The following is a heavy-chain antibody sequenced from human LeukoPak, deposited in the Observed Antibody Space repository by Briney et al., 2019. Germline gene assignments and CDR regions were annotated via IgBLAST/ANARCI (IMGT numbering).Heavy chain of an antibody. J-gene: IGHJ4*02. Sequence: PAGGSLRLSCAASGFTFSSYSMNWVRQAPGKGLHWLSYISSTSSAIYYADSLKGRFIISRDNAKNSLYLQMNSLRAEDTAVYYCARVIGSYGDSAYWGQGTLVTVSS. D-gene: IGHD3-16*01. CDR2: ISSTSSAI. CDR3: ARVIGSYGDSAY. V-gene: IGHV3-48*04. CDR1: GFTFSSYS.